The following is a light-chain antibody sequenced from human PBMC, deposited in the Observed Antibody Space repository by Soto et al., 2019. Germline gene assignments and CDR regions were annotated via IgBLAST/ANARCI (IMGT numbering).Light chain of an antibody. J-gene: IGLJ2*01. CDR2: GNT. CDR3: QSYANSLNGHVV. V-gene: IGLV1-40*01. CDR1: SSNIGAGFD. Sequence: QSVLTQPPSVSGAPGQRVTISCTGTSSNIGAGFDVHWYQQLPGTAPKLLIYGNTNRPSGVPDRFSGSKSGTSGSLAITGLQAEDEADYYCQSYANSLNGHVVFGGGTELTDL.